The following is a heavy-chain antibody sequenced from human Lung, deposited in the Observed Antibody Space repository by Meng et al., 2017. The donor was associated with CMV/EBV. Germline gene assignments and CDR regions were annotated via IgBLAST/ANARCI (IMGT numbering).Heavy chain of an antibody. Sequence: GGSLRLXCAASGFTFSSYGVHWVRQAPGKGLEWVAFIRYDGSNKYYADSVKVRFTISRDNSKNTLYLQMNSLRAEDTAVYNCAKDEGVRPGVPDWDGMDVWXQGTXVTVSS. CDR3: AKDEGVRPGVPDWDGMDV. V-gene: IGHV3-30*02. J-gene: IGHJ6*02. CDR1: GFTFSSYG. CDR2: IRYDGSNK. D-gene: IGHD2-2*01.